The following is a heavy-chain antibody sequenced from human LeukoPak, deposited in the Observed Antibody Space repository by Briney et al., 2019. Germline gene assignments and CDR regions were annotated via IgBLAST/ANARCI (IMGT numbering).Heavy chain of an antibody. V-gene: IGHV3-15*01. CDR3: TTPLMYYDSSGTYYNHRLDY. CDR1: GFTFSNAW. Sequence: GGSLRLSCAASGFTFSNAWMSWVRQAPGKGLEWVGRIKSKTDGRTTDYAAPVKGRFVISRDDSKNTLYLQMDSLKTEDTAAYYCTTPLMYYDSSGTYYNHRLDYWGQGTLVTVSS. D-gene: IGHD3-10*01. J-gene: IGHJ4*02. CDR2: IKSKTDGRTT.